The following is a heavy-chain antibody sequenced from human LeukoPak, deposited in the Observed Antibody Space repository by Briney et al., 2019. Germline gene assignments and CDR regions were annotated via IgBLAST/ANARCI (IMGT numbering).Heavy chain of an antibody. CDR1: GFTFSNYG. V-gene: IGHV3-30*03. CDR2: TSYDETNK. Sequence: GGSLRLSCGASGFTFSNYGMHWVRQAPGKGLEWVAVTSYDETNKYYADSVKGRFTISRDNSKNTVYLQMNSLRSEDTAVYYCARDQRYCSSARCIDFDYWGQGTLVTVSS. D-gene: IGHD2-2*01. J-gene: IGHJ4*02. CDR3: ARDQRYCSSARCIDFDY.